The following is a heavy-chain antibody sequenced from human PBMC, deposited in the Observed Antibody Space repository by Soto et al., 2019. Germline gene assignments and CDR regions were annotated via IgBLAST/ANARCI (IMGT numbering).Heavy chain of an antibody. CDR3: AKDQVIAVAGLRAPLDY. J-gene: IGHJ4*02. V-gene: IGHV3-30*18. CDR2: ITYDGSNK. D-gene: IGHD6-19*01. CDR1: GFTFSSYG. Sequence: QVQLVESGGGVVQPGRSLRPSCAASGFTFSSYGMQWVRQAPGKRLELVAVITYDGSNKYYPDSVKGRFTISRDNSKNTLYLQMNSLSAEVTAVYYCAKDQVIAVAGLRAPLDYWGQGTLVTVSS.